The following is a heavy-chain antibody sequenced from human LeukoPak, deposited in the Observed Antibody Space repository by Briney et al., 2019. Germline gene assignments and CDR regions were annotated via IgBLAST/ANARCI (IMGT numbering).Heavy chain of an antibody. CDR3: ARDLPLDY. V-gene: IGHV3-64*01. Sequence: GGSLRLSCAASGFTFSSYAMHWVRQAPGRGLEYVSAISSNGGSTYYANSVKGRFTISRDNSKNTLYLQMGSLRAEDMAVYYCARDLPLDYWGQGTLVTVSS. CDR1: GFTFSSYA. J-gene: IGHJ4*02. CDR2: ISSNGGST.